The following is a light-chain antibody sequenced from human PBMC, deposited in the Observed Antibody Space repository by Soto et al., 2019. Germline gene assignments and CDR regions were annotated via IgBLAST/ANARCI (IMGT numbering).Light chain of an antibody. CDR1: SSNIGKNA. CDR2: TND. Sequence: QSVLTQSPSASGTPGQRVTISCSGSSSNIGKNAINWYQQFPGTAPKLLIYTNDQRPSGVPDRFSGSKSGTSASLAISGLQSEDEAYYYCAAWDDSLNGPVFGGGTKLTVL. J-gene: IGLJ3*02. CDR3: AAWDDSLNGPV. V-gene: IGLV1-44*01.